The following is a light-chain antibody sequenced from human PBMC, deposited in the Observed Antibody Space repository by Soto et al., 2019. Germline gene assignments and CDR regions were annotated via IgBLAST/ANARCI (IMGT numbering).Light chain of an antibody. Sequence: EIVLTQSPATLSLSPGERATLSCRASQNVSSYLAWYQQKPGQAPRLLIDDASNRATGTPARFSGSGSGTDFSLTISSLEPEDFAVYYCQQRRNWPPLTFGGGTKVEIK. V-gene: IGKV3-11*01. J-gene: IGKJ4*01. CDR3: QQRRNWPPLT. CDR1: QNVSSY. CDR2: DAS.